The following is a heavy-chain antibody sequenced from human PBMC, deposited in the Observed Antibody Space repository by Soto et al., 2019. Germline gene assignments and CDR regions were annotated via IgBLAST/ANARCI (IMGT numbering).Heavy chain of an antibody. J-gene: IGHJ5*02. D-gene: IGHD5-12*01. Sequence: GESLKISCKGSGYSFTSYWISWVRQMPWKGLERMGRIDPSDSYTNYSPSFQGHVTISADKSISTAYLQWSSLKASVTAMYYCARSKWRDNWFDPWGQGTLVTVSS. CDR3: ARSKWRDNWFDP. CDR1: GYSFTSYW. V-gene: IGHV5-10-1*01. CDR2: IDPSDSYT.